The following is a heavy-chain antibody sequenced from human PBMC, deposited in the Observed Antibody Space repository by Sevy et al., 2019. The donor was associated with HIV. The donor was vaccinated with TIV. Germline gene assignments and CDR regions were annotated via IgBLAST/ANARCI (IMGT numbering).Heavy chain of an antibody. CDR1: KYSFSDHY. CDR2: INPDNGGT. D-gene: IGHD3-10*01. V-gene: IGHV1-2*02. CDR3: ARGFRYRSYWSAVDV. Sequence: ASVKVSCKASKYSFSDHYIHWVRQAPGQGLEWMGWINPDNGGTNYAQKFQGRVTMTRDTSISTTYMEMSSLGSDDTAVYYCARGFRYRSYWSAVDVWGQGTLVTVSS. J-gene: IGHJ4*02.